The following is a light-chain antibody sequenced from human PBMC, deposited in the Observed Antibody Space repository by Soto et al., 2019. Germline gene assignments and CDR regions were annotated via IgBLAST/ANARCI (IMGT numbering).Light chain of an antibody. V-gene: IGKV2-28*01. J-gene: IGKJ3*01. Sequence: IVLTQSPLSLPVTPGEPASISCRSSQSLLHTNGYNYLAWYLQKPGQSPQLLIYSGSNRASGVPDRFSGSGSGADFTLKISRVQAEDVGVYYCMQTLETPRTFGPGTKVAIK. CDR2: SGS. CDR1: QSLLHTNGYNY. CDR3: MQTLETPRT.